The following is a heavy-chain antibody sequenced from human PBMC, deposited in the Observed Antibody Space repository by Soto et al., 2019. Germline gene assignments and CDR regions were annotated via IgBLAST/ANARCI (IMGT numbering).Heavy chain of an antibody. CDR3: AKDYSTVTTDPLSVVLFDY. V-gene: IGHV3-23*01. CDR1: GFXFSSYG. Sequence: GXLRLSCAASGFXFSSYGMSWVRHAPGNGLECVSIITSDGRTYYADSAKGRFTISRDNPNNTVYMQINSLRAEDPAVYYCAKDYSTVTTDPLSVVLFDYWGQGALGTVSS. D-gene: IGHD4-17*01. J-gene: IGHJ4*02. CDR2: ITSDGRT.